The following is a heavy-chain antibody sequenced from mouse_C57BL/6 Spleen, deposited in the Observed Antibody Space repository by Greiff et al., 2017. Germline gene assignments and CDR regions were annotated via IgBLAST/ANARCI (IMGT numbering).Heavy chain of an antibody. CDR3: AREGTVVETCFDY. V-gene: IGHV1-54*01. CDR2: INPGSGGT. J-gene: IGHJ3*01. CDR1: GYAFTNYS. D-gene: IGHD1-1*01. Sequence: VQLQQSGAELVRPGTSVKVSCKASGYAFTNYSIEWVKQRPGQGLEWMGVINPGSGGTNYNEKLKGKETLTADKSSSTAYMQLSSLTSEDTAVYICAREGTVVETCFDYWGQGTLVTVSA.